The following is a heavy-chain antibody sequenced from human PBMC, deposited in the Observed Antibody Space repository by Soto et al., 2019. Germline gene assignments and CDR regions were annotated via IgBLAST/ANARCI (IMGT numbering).Heavy chain of an antibody. CDR2: IDSDDDK. J-gene: IGHJ5*02. CDR3: ARSTSYTSSWPSNWFDP. Sequence: SCPTLVNPTQTLTLTCTFSGFSLNTRGMCVSWIRQPPGKALEWLALIDSDDDKYYSTSLKTRLTISKDTSKNQVVLTMTNMDPVDTATYYCARSTSYTSSWPSNWFDPWGQGTLVTVSS. D-gene: IGHD6-13*01. CDR1: GFSLNTRGMC. V-gene: IGHV2-70*01.